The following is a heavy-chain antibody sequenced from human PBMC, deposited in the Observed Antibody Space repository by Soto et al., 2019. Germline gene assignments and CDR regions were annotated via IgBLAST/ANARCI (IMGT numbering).Heavy chain of an antibody. CDR1: GGTFSSST. CDR2: IVPIFGIT. V-gene: IGHV1-69*02. Sequence: VQLVQSGAEVKKPGSSVKVSCKASGGTFSSSTISWVRQAPGQGLEWMGRIVPIFGITHYAQNFQGRVTITADKSTSTAYMQLCSLRSEDTAVYYCARGEATTFYWYFDLWGRGTLVTVSS. J-gene: IGHJ2*01. D-gene: IGHD1-1*01. CDR3: ARGEATTFYWYFDL.